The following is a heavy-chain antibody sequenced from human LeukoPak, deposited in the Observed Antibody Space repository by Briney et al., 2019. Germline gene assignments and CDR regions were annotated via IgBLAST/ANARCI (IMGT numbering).Heavy chain of an antibody. J-gene: IGHJ4*02. CDR1: GFTFDDYA. CDR3: AKDSNTGGYSFGS. Sequence: GGSLRLSCAASGFTFDDYAMHWVRQPPGKGLEWVSLISWDSGITYYADSVRGRFTISRDNSKNSLSLEMNSLRTEDTALYYCAKDSNTGGYSFGSWGQGTLVTVTS. V-gene: IGHV3-43*01. D-gene: IGHD5-12*01. CDR2: ISWDSGIT.